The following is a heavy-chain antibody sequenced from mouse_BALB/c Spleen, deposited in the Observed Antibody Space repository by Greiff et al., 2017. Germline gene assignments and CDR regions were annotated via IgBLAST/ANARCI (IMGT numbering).Heavy chain of an antibody. CDR2: IWTGGGT. V-gene: IGHV2-9-2*01. CDR3: VRDRSGAMDY. Sequence: VQRVESGPGLVAPSQSLSITCTVSGFSLTSYDISWIRQPPGKGLEWLGVIWTGGGTNYNSAFMSRLSISKDNSKSQVFLKMNSLQTDDTAIYYCVRDRSGAMDYWGQGTSVTVSS. CDR1: GFSLTSYD. J-gene: IGHJ4*01.